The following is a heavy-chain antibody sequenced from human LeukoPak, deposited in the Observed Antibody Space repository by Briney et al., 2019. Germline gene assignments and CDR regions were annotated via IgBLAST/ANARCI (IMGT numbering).Heavy chain of an antibody. D-gene: IGHD2-2*01. CDR3: ARGYCSSTSCQYYLDY. J-gene: IGHJ4*02. CDR2: IYVGNGNT. Sequence: ASVRVSFKASGYSFTIYAMHGGRQAPGQRVERRGWIYVGNGNTQFSQNFQGRVTFTRDTSASTAYMELSSLRSEDTAVYYCARGYCSSTSCQYYLDYWGQGTLVTVSS. CDR1: GYSFTIYA. V-gene: IGHV1-3*01.